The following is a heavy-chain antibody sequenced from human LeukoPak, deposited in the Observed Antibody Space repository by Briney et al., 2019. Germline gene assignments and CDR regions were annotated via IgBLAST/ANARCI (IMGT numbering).Heavy chain of an antibody. CDR2: INHSGST. V-gene: IGHV4-34*01. Sequence: SETLSLTCAVYGGSFSGYYWSWIRQPPGKGLEWIGEINHSGSTNYNPSLKSRVTISVDTSKNQFSLKLSSVTAADTAVYYCARQARRDYVWGSYRRTLYYMDVWGKGTTVTISS. D-gene: IGHD3-16*02. J-gene: IGHJ6*03. CDR1: GGSFSGYY. CDR3: ARQARRDYVWGSYRRTLYYMDV.